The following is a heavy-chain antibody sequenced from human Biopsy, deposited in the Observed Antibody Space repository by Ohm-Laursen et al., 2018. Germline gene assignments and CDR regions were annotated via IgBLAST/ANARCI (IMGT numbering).Heavy chain of an antibody. CDR3: ARHPTGFWFDP. J-gene: IGHJ5*02. CDR1: GDSISASTTSY. Sequence: TLSLTCSVSGDSISASTTSYWAWLRQPPGKGLEWIRSIYNSETTFYNPSLKSRVAISVDTSTNQFSLKVSSVTAADTALYYCARHPTGFWFDPWGHGTLVTVSS. V-gene: IGHV4-39*01. CDR2: IYNSETT.